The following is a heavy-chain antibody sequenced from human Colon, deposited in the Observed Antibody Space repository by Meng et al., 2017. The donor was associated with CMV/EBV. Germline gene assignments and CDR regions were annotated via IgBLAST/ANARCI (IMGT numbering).Heavy chain of an antibody. J-gene: IGHJ4*02. Sequence: ASVKVSCKASGYSVSDKYLHWVRQAPGQGLEWMGWIKPNSDVTNYAKRFQGRVSMTRDTSINTAYMELSSLRSDDTAVYYCAILTVAAPFDYGGQGTLVTVSS. CDR1: GYSVSDKY. CDR3: AILTVAAPFDY. V-gene: IGHV1-2*02. CDR2: IKPNSDVT. D-gene: IGHD6-6*01.